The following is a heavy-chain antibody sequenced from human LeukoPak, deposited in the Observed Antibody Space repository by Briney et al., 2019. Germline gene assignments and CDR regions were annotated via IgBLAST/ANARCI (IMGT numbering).Heavy chain of an antibody. D-gene: IGHD1-14*01. CDR3: SRNPTAYNWFDP. J-gene: IGHJ5*02. Sequence: GGSLRLSCAASGFTVSSNYMSWVRQAPGKGLEWVSVIYRGGSTYYADSVKGRFTISRDNAKNSLYLQMNSLRAEDTAVYFCSRNPTAYNWFDPWGQGTLVTVSS. V-gene: IGHV3-66*01. CDR2: IYRGGST. CDR1: GFTVSSNY.